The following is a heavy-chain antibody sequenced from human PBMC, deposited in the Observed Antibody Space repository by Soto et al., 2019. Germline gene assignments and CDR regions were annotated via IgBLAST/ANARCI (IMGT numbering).Heavy chain of an antibody. V-gene: IGHV4-61*01. D-gene: IGHD3-22*01. J-gene: IGHJ3*02. CDR1: GDSVSSGTYF. CDR3: ASWVTAIRPLPAYYDDSSGYYYADAFDI. Sequence: SETLSLTCTVSGDSVSSGTYFWSWIRQPPGKGLEWIGYVYYSGSTNYNPTLKSRLTMSVDTSKNQFSLKLSSVTAADTAVYYCASWVTAIRPLPAYYDDSSGYYYADAFDIWGQGTMVTVSS. CDR2: VYYSGST.